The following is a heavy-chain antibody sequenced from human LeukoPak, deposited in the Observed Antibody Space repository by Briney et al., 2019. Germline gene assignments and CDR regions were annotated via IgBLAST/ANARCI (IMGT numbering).Heavy chain of an antibody. D-gene: IGHD2-15*01. CDR1: GGSISSSSYC. CDR3: ARSVYIGVEYYFDC. Sequence: KPSETLSLTCTVSGGSISSSSYCWGWIRQPPGKGLEWIGTICYSGSTFYNPSLKSRVTISVDTSKNQFSLRLSSVTAADTAVYYCARSVYIGVEYYFDCWGQGALVTVSS. CDR2: ICYSGST. V-gene: IGHV4-39*01. J-gene: IGHJ4*02.